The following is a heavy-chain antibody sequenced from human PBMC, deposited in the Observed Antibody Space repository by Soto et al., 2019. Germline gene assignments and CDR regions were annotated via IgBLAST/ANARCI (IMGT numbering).Heavy chain of an antibody. CDR3: ARGAFDRSGNYLAGWFAP. D-gene: IGHD3-22*01. Sequence: QVQLVQSGAEVKKPGASVKISCKASGYSFTDHYIHWIRQAPGQGLEWMGWIIPNDGGTKYAQKFQDRINMTRETSLTTAYMDLSRLRSDYTSVYYCARGAFDRSGNYLAGWFAPWGQGSLVTVSS. CDR2: IIPNDGGT. V-gene: IGHV1-2*02. J-gene: IGHJ5*02. CDR1: GYSFTDHY.